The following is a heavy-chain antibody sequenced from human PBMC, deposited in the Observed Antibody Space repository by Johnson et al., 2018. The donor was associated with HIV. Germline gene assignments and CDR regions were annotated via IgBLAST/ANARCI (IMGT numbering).Heavy chain of an antibody. CDR1: GFTVR. J-gene: IGHJ3*02. Sequence: VQLVESGGGLVQPGGSLRLSCAASGFTVRKGLEWVSSISGSGHSTYYADSVKGRFTISRDNAKNSLYLQMNSLRAEDTAVYYCARPDLGLWFRESNAFDIWGQGTMVTVSS. CDR2: ISGSGHST. V-gene: IGHV3-11*04. D-gene: IGHD3-10*01. CDR3: ARPDLGLWFRESNAFDI.